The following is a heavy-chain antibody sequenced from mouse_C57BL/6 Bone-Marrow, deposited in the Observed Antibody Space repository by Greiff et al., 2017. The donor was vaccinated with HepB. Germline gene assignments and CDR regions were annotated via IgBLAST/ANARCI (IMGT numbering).Heavy chain of an antibody. D-gene: IGHD1-1*01. J-gene: IGHJ3*01. CDR2: INPNNGGT. CDR3: ARDYYGSSYGFAY. V-gene: IGHV1-22*01. CDR1: GYTFTDYN. Sequence: EVQLQQSGPELVKPGASVKMSCKASGYTFTDYNMHWVKQSHGKSLEWIGYINPNNGGTSYNQKFKGKATLTVNKSSSTAYMELRSLTSEDSAVYYCARDYYGSSYGFAYWGQGTLVTVSA.